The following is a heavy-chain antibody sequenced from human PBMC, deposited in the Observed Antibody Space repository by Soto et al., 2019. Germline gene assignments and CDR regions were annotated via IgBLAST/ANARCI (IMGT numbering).Heavy chain of an antibody. V-gene: IGHV3-23*01. CDR1: GFTFSSYA. Sequence: GGSLRLSCAASGFTFSSYAMSWVRQAPGKGLEWVSAISGSGGSTYYADSVKGRFTISRDNSKNTLYLQMNSLRAEDTAVYYCAKDILFYYYYGMDVWGHGTTVTVSS. J-gene: IGHJ6*02. CDR2: ISGSGGST. D-gene: IGHD3-9*01. CDR3: AKDILFYYYYGMDV.